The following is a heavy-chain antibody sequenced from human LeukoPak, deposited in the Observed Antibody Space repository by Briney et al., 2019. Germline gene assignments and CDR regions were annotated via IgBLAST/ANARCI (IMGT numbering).Heavy chain of an antibody. D-gene: IGHD5-24*01. CDR1: GITFSNSA. CDR2: ITKNGDKT. V-gene: IGHV3-23*01. Sequence: GGSLRLSCVPSGITFSNSALNWVRQAPGKGLEWVATITKNGDKTYYADSVKGLFTISRDTFRDTLYLQMNSLRAEDTAVYHCVKSAGKDGYRDVFDIWGQGTVVTVSS. J-gene: IGHJ3*02. CDR3: VKSAGKDGYRDVFDI.